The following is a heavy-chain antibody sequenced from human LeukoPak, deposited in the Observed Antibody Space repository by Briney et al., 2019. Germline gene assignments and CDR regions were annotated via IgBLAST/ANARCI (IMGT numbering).Heavy chain of an antibody. V-gene: IGHV4-59*08. CDR2: IYYSGST. CDR3: ARHMERIAVAGTYFYYYGVDV. D-gene: IGHD6-19*01. CDR1: GGSISSYY. J-gene: IGHJ6*02. Sequence: SETLSLTCTVSGGSISSYYWSWIRQPPGKGLERIGYIYYSGSTNYNPSLKSRVTISVDTSKNQFSLKLSSVTAADTAVYYCARHMERIAVAGTYFYYYGVDVWGQGTTVTVSS.